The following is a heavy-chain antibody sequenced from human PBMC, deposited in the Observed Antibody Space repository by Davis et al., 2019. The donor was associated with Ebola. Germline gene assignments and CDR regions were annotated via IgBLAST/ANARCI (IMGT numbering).Heavy chain of an antibody. CDR2: IYYSGST. CDR3: GRVGSSGWYFGFDP. Sequence: PGGSLRLSCTVSGGSITNYYWSWIRQPPGKGLAWIGYIYYSGSTNYNPSLKSRVTISVDTSKNQFSLKLKSVTAADTAVYYCGRVGSSGWYFGFDPWGQGTLVTVSS. J-gene: IGHJ5*02. CDR1: GGSITNYY. V-gene: IGHV4-59*01. D-gene: IGHD6-19*01.